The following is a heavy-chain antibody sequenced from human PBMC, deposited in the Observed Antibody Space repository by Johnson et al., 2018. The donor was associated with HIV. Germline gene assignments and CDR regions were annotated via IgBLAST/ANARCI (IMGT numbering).Heavy chain of an antibody. CDR1: GFTFDDYG. V-gene: IGHV3-20*04. CDR2: ITWHGVST. J-gene: IGHJ3*02. D-gene: IGHD3-22*01. Sequence: MLLVESGGGVVRPGGSLRLSCAASGFTFDDYGMSWVRQAPGTGLAWVSGITWHGVSTGYADSFKVRFPISSDNAKNSLYLQMNSLRAEDTALYYCASRPGLYYYDSSGFDAFDIWGQGTMVTVSS. CDR3: ASRPGLYYYDSSGFDAFDI.